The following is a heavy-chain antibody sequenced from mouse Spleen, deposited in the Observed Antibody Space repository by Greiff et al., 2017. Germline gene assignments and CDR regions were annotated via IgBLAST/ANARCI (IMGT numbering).Heavy chain of an antibody. D-gene: IGHD2-4*01. CDR2: IYPGSGNT. Sequence: QVQLKESGAELVRPGASVKLSCKASGYTFTDYYINWVKQRPGQGLEWIARIYPGSGNTYYNENFKGKATLTAEKSSTTAYMQLSSLTSEDSAVYFCARGHDYGAFDVWGAGTTVTVSS. CDR3: ARGHDYGAFDV. V-gene: IGHV1-76*01. CDR1: GYTFTDYY. J-gene: IGHJ1*01.